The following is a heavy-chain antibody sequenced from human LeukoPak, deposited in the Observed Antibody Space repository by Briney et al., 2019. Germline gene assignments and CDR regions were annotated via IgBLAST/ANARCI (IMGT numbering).Heavy chain of an antibody. CDR1: GGSISSGDYY. CDR2: IYYSGST. V-gene: IGHV4-30-4*01. J-gene: IGHJ4*02. Sequence: SETLSLTCTVSGGSISSGDYYWSWIRQPPGKGLEWIGYIYYSGSTYYNPSLKSRVTISVDTSKNQFSLKLSSVTAADTAVFYCARAHTPVPFDYWGQGTLVTVSS. CDR3: ARAHTPVPFDY. D-gene: IGHD2-2*01.